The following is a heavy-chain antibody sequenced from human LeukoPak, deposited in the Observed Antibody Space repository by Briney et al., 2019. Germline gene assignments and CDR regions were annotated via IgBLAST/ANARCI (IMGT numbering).Heavy chain of an antibody. CDR2: IYSGGTT. Sequence: GGSLRLSCAASGFIVSSNYMSWVRQAPGKGLEWVSVIYSGGTTYYADSVKGRFTISRDNRKNTLYLQMNSLRAEDTAVYYCARTKTYSYDSSGHYYPTHFDYWGQGTLVTVSS. V-gene: IGHV3-66*01. CDR3: ARTKTYSYDSSGHYYPTHFDY. J-gene: IGHJ4*02. CDR1: GFIVSSNY. D-gene: IGHD3-22*01.